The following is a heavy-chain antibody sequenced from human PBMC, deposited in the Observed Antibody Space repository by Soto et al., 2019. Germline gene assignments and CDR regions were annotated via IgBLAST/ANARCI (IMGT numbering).Heavy chain of an antibody. CDR1: GGSVSSGSYY. CDR2: IYYSGST. Sequence: KTSETLSLTCTVSGGSVSSGSYYWSWIRQPPGKGLEWIGYIYYSGSTNYNPSLKSRVTISVDTSKNQFSLKLSSVTAADTAVYYCAREPGYSYGYGGYGMDVWGQGTTVTVSS. D-gene: IGHD5-18*01. J-gene: IGHJ6*02. CDR3: AREPGYSYGYGGYGMDV. V-gene: IGHV4-61*01.